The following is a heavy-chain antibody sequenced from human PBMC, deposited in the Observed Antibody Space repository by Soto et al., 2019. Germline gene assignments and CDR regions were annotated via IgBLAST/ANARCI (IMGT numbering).Heavy chain of an antibody. Sequence: EVQLVESGGGLVEPGGSLRLSCAASGFTFNNAWMSWVRQAPGKGLEWVGRIKSRADGETTDYAVPVKGRFTISRDVSKNTLSLQMNSLKTEDTAVYYCTTGTTVAKYYFDFWGQGTLVTVSS. V-gene: IGHV3-15*01. CDR2: IKSRADGETT. CDR3: TTGTTVAKYYFDF. D-gene: IGHD1-1*01. CDR1: GFTFNNAW. J-gene: IGHJ4*02.